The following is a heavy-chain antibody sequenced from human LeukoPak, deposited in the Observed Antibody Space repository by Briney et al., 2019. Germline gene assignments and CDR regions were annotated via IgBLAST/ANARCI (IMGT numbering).Heavy chain of an antibody. V-gene: IGHV3-30*18. D-gene: IGHD3-10*02. CDR3: AELGITMIGGV. CDR1: GFTFSRYA. Sequence: PGGSLRLSCAASGFTFSRYAMHWVRQAPGKGLEWVALISYDGSNRYYVDSVKGRFTISRDNAKNSLYLQMNSLRAEDTAVYYCAELGITMIGGVWGKGTTVTISS. CDR2: ISYDGSNR. J-gene: IGHJ6*04.